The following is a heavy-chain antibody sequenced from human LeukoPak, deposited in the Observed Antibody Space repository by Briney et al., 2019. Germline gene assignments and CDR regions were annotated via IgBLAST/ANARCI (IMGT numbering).Heavy chain of an antibody. D-gene: IGHD2-15*01. CDR2: ITPNGGTT. V-gene: IGHV3-23*01. Sequence: GGSLRLSCAASGVRFSSYGMSWVRQAPGKGLEWVSTITPNGGTTYYADSVKGRFTISRDNSRSTLFLQMNSLRDEDTALYDCTRDQCRGFSSGHWGQGTLVTVSS. CDR1: GVRFSSYG. CDR3: TRDQCRGFSSGH. J-gene: IGHJ4*02.